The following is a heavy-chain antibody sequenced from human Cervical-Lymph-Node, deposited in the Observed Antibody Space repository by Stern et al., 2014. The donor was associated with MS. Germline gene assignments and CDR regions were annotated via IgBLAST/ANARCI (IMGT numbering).Heavy chain of an antibody. CDR2: VIPVFGAS. D-gene: IGHD6-13*01. V-gene: IGHV1-69*01. CDR1: GGTFSRYS. Sequence: VQLVESGAEVKKPGSSVKVSCKASGGTFSRYSINWVRQAPGQGLEWMGGVIPVFGASNYAQKFQGRVTITADESTSTVYMEMSSLRYEDTAVYYCARGGERQPEDALDFWGQGTVVTVSS. CDR3: ARGGERQPEDALDF. J-gene: IGHJ3*01.